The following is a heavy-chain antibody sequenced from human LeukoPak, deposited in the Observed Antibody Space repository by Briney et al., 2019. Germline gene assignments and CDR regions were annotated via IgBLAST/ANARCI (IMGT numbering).Heavy chain of an antibody. CDR3: ARDPLATSYYYYGLDV. Sequence: SQTLSLTCAVSGDSVSSNSAAWDWIRQSPSRGLEWLGRRYYKSKSYNDYTVSLKSRITINPDTSKNQFSLQLNSVTPEDTAVYYCARDPLATSYYYYGLDVWGQGTTVTVSS. J-gene: IGHJ6*02. V-gene: IGHV6-1*01. CDR1: GDSVSSNSAA. CDR2: RYYKSKSYN. D-gene: IGHD5-12*01.